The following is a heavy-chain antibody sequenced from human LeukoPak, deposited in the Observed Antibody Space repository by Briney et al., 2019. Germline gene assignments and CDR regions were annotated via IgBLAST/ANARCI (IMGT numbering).Heavy chain of an antibody. CDR2: IWSDGSNK. J-gene: IGHJ4*02. CDR1: GFTFSSNF. D-gene: IGHD2-21*02. Sequence: GGSLRLSCAASGFTFSSNFMHWGRQAPGKGLEWVAVIWSDGSNKYYADSVKGRFTISRDNSKNTLYLQMNTLRAEDTAVCYCASAPVTASYYFDYWGQGTLVTVSS. V-gene: IGHV3-33*01. CDR3: ASAPVTASYYFDY.